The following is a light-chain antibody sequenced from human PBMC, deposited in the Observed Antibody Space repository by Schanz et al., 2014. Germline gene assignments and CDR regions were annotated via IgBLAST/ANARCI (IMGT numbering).Light chain of an antibody. CDR3: CSYAGSSTWV. Sequence: QSALTQPASVSGSPGQSITISCTGTSSDVGKYNLVSWYQQHPGKVPKLVIYEGTQRASGFSNRFSGSKSGSTASLTISGLQAEDEADYYCCSYAGSSTWVFGGGTKLTVL. J-gene: IGLJ3*02. V-gene: IGLV2-23*01. CDR1: SSDVGKYNL. CDR2: EGT.